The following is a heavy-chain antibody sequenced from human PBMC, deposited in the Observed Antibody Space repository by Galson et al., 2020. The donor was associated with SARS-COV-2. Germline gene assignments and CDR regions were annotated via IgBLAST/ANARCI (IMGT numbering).Heavy chain of an antibody. V-gene: IGHV4-30-2*01. CDR1: GGSISSSDYS. CDR3: ARQRYGTDV. Sequence: ASETLSLTCTVSGGSISSSDYSWSWIRQPPGKGLEWIGYIYHSGNTYYKSSLKSRVTISVDRSMNQFSLKLSSVTAADTAVYYCARQRYGTDVWGQGTTVSV. CDR2: IYHSGNT. J-gene: IGHJ6*02.